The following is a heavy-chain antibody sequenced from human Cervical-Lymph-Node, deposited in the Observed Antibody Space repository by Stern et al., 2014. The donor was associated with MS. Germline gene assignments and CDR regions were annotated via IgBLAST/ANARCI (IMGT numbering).Heavy chain of an antibody. J-gene: IGHJ4*02. V-gene: IGHV7-4-1*02. CDR1: GYTFSRDG. CDR2: INTITGTP. Sequence: QVQLVQSGSELKKPGASVKLSCRASGYTFSRDGMNWVRQAPGQGLEWMGWINTITGTPTYAQGFTGRFVFSLDTSVNTAYLQISSLKAEDSAVYYCARGSCTITPCYSLFDNWGQGTLVTVSS. CDR3: ARGSCTITPCYSLFDN. D-gene: IGHD2-2*02.